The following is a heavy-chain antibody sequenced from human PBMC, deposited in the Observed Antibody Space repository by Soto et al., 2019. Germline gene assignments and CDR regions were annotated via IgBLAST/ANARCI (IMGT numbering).Heavy chain of an antibody. Sequence: ASVKVSCKASGYTFTNYYIHWVRQAPGQGLEWMGIINPSGGSTSYAQKFQGRVTMTRNTSISTAYMELSSLRSEDTAVYYCARGPKYDILTGYQPLDYWGQGTLVTVSS. CDR3: ARGPKYDILTGYQPLDY. CDR2: INPSGGST. D-gene: IGHD3-9*01. CDR1: GYTFTNYY. V-gene: IGHV1-46*01. J-gene: IGHJ4*02.